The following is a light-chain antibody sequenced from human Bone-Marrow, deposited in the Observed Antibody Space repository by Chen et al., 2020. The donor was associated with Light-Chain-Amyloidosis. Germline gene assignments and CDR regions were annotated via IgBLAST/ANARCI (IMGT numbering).Light chain of an antibody. CDR2: GAS. V-gene: IGKV1-12*01. CDR1: HDISSH. CDR3: QQTDSFPRT. Sequence: DIQMTQSPFSVSAAVGDAGTITCRASHDISSHLAWYQQKPGEAPKLLIYGASDSHSDVPSRFSGSGYGTDFALNITSLQPEDFASYVGQQTDSFPRTFGQGTKVE. J-gene: IGKJ1*01.